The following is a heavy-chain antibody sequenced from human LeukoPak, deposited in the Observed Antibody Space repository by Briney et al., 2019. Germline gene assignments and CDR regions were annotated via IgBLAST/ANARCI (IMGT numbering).Heavy chain of an antibody. V-gene: IGHV1-69*04. J-gene: IGHJ4*02. CDR3: ARTEEGESGYDTY. CDR1: GGTFSSYV. CDR2: IIPILGIT. D-gene: IGHD5-12*01. Sequence: SSVKVSCKASGGTFSSYVISWVRQAPGQGLEWMGRIIPILGITNYAQKFQGRVTITADKSTSTAYMELSSLRSEDTAVYYCARTEEGESGYDTYWGQGTLVTVSS.